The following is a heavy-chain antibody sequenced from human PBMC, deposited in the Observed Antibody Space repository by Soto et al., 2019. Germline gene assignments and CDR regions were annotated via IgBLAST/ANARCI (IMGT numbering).Heavy chain of an antibody. CDR2: INPNGGST. CDR1: GYSFTSQY. CDR3: ARERGRGPGGGGTEPVDI. J-gene: IGHJ3*02. Sequence: QVQLVQSGAEVKKPGASVKISCEASGYSFTSQYVHWVRQAPGQGLEWMGIINPNGGSTTYAQKFVGRATITRGPAPGSVSRALSGLHSEDPGLHHRARERGRGPGGGGTEPVDIWGQGTMVTVAS. D-gene: IGHD3-16*01. V-gene: IGHV1-46*03.